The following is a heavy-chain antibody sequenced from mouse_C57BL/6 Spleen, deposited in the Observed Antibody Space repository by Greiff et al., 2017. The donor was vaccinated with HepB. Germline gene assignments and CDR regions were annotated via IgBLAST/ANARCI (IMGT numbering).Heavy chain of an antibody. J-gene: IGHJ3*01. CDR2: IYPRSGNT. CDR3: ARGGYSNYEEFAY. CDR1: GYTFTSYG. D-gene: IGHD2-5*01. Sequence: QVQLKESGAELARPGASVKLSCKASGYTFTSYGISWVKQRTGQGLEWIGEIYPRSGNTYYNEKFKGKATLTADKSSSTAYMELRSLTSEDSAVYFCARGGYSNYEEFAYWGQGTLVTVSA. V-gene: IGHV1-81*01.